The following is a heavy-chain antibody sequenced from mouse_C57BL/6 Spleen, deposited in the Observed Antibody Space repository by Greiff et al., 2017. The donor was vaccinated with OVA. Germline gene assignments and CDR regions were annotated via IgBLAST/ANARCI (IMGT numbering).Heavy chain of an antibody. CDR3: ARYGNYDYYAMDY. CDR1: GFTFSSYT. Sequence: EVKLVESGGGLVKPGGSLKLSCAASGFTFSSYTMSWVRQTPEKRLEWVATISGGGGNTYYPDSVKGRFTISRDNAKNTPYLQMSSLRSEDTALYYCARYGNYDYYAMDYWGQGTSVTVSS. J-gene: IGHJ4*01. CDR2: ISGGGGNT. D-gene: IGHD2-1*01. V-gene: IGHV5-9*01.